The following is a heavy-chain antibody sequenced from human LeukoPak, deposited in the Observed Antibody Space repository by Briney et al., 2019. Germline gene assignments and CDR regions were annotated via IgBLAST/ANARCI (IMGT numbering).Heavy chain of an antibody. CDR1: GFTFTSSA. Sequence: ASVKVSCKASGFTFTSSAVQWVRQARGQRLEWIGWIVVGSGNTNYAQKFQERVTITRDMSTSTAYMELSSLRSEDTAVYYCARDRDGPYYFDYWGQGTLVTVSS. V-gene: IGHV1-58*01. CDR3: ARDRDGPYYFDY. CDR2: IVVGSGNT. D-gene: IGHD5-24*01. J-gene: IGHJ4*02.